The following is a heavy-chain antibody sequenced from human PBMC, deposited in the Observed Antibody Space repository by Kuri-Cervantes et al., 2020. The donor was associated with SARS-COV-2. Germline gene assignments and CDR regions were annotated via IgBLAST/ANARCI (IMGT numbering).Heavy chain of an antibody. J-gene: IGHJ6*02. CDR1: GFTFSNAW. D-gene: IGHD5-12*01. CDR2: ISSSGSTI. CDR3: ARVMDIVATMGVLANYGMDV. Sequence: GESLKISCAASGFTFSNAWMSWVRQAPGKGLEWVSYISSSGSTIYYADSVKGRFTISRDNAKNSLYLQMNSLRAEDTAVYYCARVMDIVATMGVLANYGMDVWGQGTTVTVSS. V-gene: IGHV3-11*04.